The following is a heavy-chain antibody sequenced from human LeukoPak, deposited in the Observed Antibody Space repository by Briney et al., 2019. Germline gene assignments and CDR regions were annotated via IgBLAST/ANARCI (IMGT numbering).Heavy chain of an antibody. CDR3: ARVTLAFDI. CDR1: GGSFSGYY. V-gene: IGHV4-34*01. J-gene: IGHJ3*02. Sequence: SETLSLTCAVYGGSFSGYYWSWIRQPPGKGLEWIGEINHSGSTYYNPSLKSRVTISEDTSKNQFSLKLKSVTAADTAVYYCARVTLAFDIWGQGTMVTVS. CDR2: INHSGST.